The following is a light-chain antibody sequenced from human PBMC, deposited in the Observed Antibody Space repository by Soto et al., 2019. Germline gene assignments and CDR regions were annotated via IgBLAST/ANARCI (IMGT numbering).Light chain of an antibody. CDR3: QVWDSSSDRV. CDR2: YDS. V-gene: IGLV3-21*04. CDR1: NIGSKS. J-gene: IGLJ1*01. Sequence: SYELTQPPSVSVAPGKTARITCGGNNIGSKSVHWYQQKPGQAPVLVIYYDSDRPSGIPERFSGSNSGNTATLTISRVEAGDEADDYCQVWDSSSDRVFGTGTKLTVL.